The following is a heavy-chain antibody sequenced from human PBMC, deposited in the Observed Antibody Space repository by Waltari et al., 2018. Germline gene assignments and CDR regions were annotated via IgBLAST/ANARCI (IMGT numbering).Heavy chain of an antibody. CDR2: ISWNSGSI. Sequence: QVVESGGGLIQPGASLRLSCAASGFTVSSTYMAWVRQAPGKGLEWVSGISWNSGSICYADSVKGRFTSSRDNAKNSLYLQMNSLRAEDTALYYCAKAATMIVVVSAFDIWGQGTMVTVSS. CDR3: AKAATMIVVVSAFDI. J-gene: IGHJ3*02. V-gene: IGHV3-9*01. D-gene: IGHD3-22*01. CDR1: GFTVSSTY.